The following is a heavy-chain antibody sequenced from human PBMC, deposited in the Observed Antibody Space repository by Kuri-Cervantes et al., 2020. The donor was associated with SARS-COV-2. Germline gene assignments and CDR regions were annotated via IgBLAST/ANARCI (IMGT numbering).Heavy chain of an antibody. CDR2: IYYSGST. J-gene: IGHJ6*02. CDR1: GGSISSGGYY. V-gene: IGHV4-31*03. Sequence: LRLSCTVSGGSISSGGYYWSWIRQHPGKGLEWIGYIYYSGSTYYNPSLKSRVTISVDTSKNQFSLKLGSVTAADTAVYYCARDPSSSDDFMDVWGQGTTVTVSS. D-gene: IGHD1-1*01. CDR3: ARDPSSSDDFMDV.